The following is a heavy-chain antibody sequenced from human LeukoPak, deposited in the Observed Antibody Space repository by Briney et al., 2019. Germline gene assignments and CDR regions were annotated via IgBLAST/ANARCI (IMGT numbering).Heavy chain of an antibody. V-gene: IGHV1-69*06. CDR2: IIPIFGTA. CDR1: GGSFNSYA. J-gene: IGHJ2*01. Sequence: SVKVSCKASGGSFNSYAISWVRQAPGQGLGWMGGIIPIFGTANYAQKFQGRVTITADKSTNTAYMELSSLRSEDTAVYYCARSQPLAYFDLWGRGTLVTVSS. CDR3: ARSQPLAYFDL.